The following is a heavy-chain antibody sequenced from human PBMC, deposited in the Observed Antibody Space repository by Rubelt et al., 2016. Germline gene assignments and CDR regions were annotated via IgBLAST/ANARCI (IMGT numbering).Heavy chain of an antibody. CDR2: INPSGGST. D-gene: IGHD6-19*01. V-gene: IGHV1-46*01. J-gene: IGHJ4*02. CDR1: GYTFTSHY. Sequence: QVQLVQFGAEVKKPGASVKVSCKASGYTFTSHYMHWVRQAPGQGLEWMGIINPSGGSTSYAQKFQGRVSMTRDTSTSTVYMERSRLRSDDTAVFYCARESSSGWYIDYWGQGTLVTVSS. CDR3: ARESSSGWYIDY.